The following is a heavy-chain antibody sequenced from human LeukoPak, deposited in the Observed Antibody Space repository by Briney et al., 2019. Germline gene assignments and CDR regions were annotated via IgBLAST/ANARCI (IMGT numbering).Heavy chain of an antibody. J-gene: IGHJ6*03. Sequence: SETLSLTCTVSGGSISSYYWSWIRQPAGKGLEWIGRIYTSGSTNYNPSLKSRVTMSVDTSKNQFSLKPSSVTAADTAVYYCAREGSPDFWSGYSLYYYYYMDVWGKGTTVTVSS. CDR1: GGSISSYY. CDR3: AREGSPDFWSGYSLYYYYYMDV. CDR2: IYTSGST. V-gene: IGHV4-4*07. D-gene: IGHD3-3*01.